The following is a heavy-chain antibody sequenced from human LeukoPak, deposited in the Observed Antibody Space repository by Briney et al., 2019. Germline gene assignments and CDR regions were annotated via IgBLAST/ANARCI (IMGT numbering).Heavy chain of an antibody. CDR3: ARGNTIVGALGY. Sequence: PSETLSLTCTVSGGSISSYYWSWIRQPPGKGLEWIGYIYYSGSTNYNPSLISRVTISVDTSKNQFSLKLSSVPAADTAVYYCARGNTIVGALGYWGQGTLVTVSS. J-gene: IGHJ4*02. D-gene: IGHD1-26*01. CDR1: GGSISSYY. V-gene: IGHV4-59*01. CDR2: IYYSGST.